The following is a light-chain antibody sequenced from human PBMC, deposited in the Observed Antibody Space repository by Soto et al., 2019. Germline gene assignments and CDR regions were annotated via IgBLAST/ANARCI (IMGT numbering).Light chain of an antibody. CDR3: QPYGSSPWT. Sequence: EIVLTQSPGTLSLSPGERGALSCRASQSVSSSYLTWYQHKPGQAPRLLIYDTSRRATGTPDRFSGGGSGTDFTLNISRLEPEDFAVYYCQPYGSSPWTFGQGTTGQIK. J-gene: IGKJ1*01. CDR2: DTS. V-gene: IGKV3-20*01. CDR1: QSVSSSY.